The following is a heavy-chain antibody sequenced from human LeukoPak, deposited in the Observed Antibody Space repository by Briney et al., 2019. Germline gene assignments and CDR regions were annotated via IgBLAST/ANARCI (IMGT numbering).Heavy chain of an antibody. Sequence: AGGSLRLSGAASGFIISGDYMHWVRQVPGKGLVWVSRINGDGSGADYADSVKGRFTISRDNAKNTLYLQMNSLRAEDTALYYCAKLRGTVATMGYAADYWGQGTLVTVSS. J-gene: IGHJ4*02. D-gene: IGHD5-12*01. CDR3: AKLRGTVATMGYAADY. V-gene: IGHV3-74*01. CDR1: GFIISGDY. CDR2: INGDGSGA.